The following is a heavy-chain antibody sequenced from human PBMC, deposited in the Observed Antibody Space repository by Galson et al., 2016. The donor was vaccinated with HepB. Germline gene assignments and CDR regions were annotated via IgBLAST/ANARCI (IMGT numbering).Heavy chain of an antibody. Sequence: SLRLSCAVSGFTFDDYGVSWVRQGPGKGLEWVSGINWKGSGRGYADSVKGRFSIARDNANNSLYLQMNNLRAEDTALYYCARVGGSGWSGLFDYWGQGSLVTVSS. CDR3: ARVGGSGWSGLFDY. V-gene: IGHV3-20*04. CDR2: INWKGSGR. CDR1: GFTFDDYG. J-gene: IGHJ4*02. D-gene: IGHD6-13*01.